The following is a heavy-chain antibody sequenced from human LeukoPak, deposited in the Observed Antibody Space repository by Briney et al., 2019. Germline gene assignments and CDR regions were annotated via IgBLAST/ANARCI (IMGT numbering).Heavy chain of an antibody. CDR2: IDPSDSYT. Sequence: GESLKISCKGSGYSFTSYWISWVRQMPGKGLEWMGRIDPSDSYTNYSPSFQGRVTISADKSISTAYLQWSSLKASDTAMYYCATYYYDSSGYSDFDYWGQGTLVTVSS. CDR1: GYSFTSYW. CDR3: ATYYYDSSGYSDFDY. J-gene: IGHJ4*02. V-gene: IGHV5-10-1*01. D-gene: IGHD3-22*01.